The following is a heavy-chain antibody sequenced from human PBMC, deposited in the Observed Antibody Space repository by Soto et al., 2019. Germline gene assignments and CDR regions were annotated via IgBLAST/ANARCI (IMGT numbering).Heavy chain of an antibody. CDR2: IYHSGST. CDR1: SGSISSSSW. J-gene: IGHJ6*03. Sequence: SETLSLTCAVSSGSISSSSWWSWVRQPPGKGLEWIGEIYHSGSTNYNPSLKSRVTISVDKSKNQFSLKLSSVTAADTAVYYCARKLYDYYGSGSYYPTEYYYYMDVWGKGTTVTVSS. CDR3: ARKLYDYYGSGSYYPTEYYYYMDV. D-gene: IGHD3-10*01. V-gene: IGHV4-4*02.